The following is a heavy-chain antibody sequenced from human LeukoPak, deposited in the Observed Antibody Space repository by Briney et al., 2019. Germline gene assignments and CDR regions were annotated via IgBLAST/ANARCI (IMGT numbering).Heavy chain of an antibody. CDR3: ARTGYSYAGYFDY. CDR1: GFTFSDYY. D-gene: IGHD5-18*01. Sequence: GGSLRLSCAASGFTFSDYYMSWIGQAPGRGLEWVSYISSSGSTIYYADSVKGRFTISRDNAKNSLYLQMNSLRAEDTAVYYCARTGYSYAGYFDYWGQGTLVTVSS. V-gene: IGHV3-11*01. J-gene: IGHJ4*02. CDR2: ISSSGSTI.